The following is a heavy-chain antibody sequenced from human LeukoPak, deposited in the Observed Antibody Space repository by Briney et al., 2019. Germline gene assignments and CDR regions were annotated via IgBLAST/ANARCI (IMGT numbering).Heavy chain of an antibody. D-gene: IGHD2-15*01. J-gene: IGHJ3*02. CDR2: ISYDGSNK. CDR3: AKLLLAYCSGGSCPPDAFDI. V-gene: IGHV3-30*18. Sequence: RGSLRLSCATSGFTFSTYGMHWVRQAPGKGLEWVAVISYDGSNKYYADSVKGRFTISRDNSKNTLYLQMNSLRAEDTAVYYCAKLLLAYCSGGSCPPDAFDIWGQGTMVTVSS. CDR1: GFTFSTYG.